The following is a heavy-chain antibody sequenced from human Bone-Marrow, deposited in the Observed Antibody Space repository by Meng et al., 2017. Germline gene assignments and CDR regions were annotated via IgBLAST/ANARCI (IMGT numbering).Heavy chain of an antibody. J-gene: IGHJ2*01. Sequence: GGSLRLSCAASGFRFSSYGMHWVRQAPGKGLEWVAFIWYDGSKQYYTDSVEGRFTISRDNSKNTVSLLMSSLRAEDTAVYYCARDDCTSNHCYDLHWYFELWGRGTLVTVSS. CDR3: ARDDCTSNHCYDLHWYFEL. D-gene: IGHD2-2*01. CDR1: GFRFSSYG. CDR2: IWYDGSKQ. V-gene: IGHV3-33*01.